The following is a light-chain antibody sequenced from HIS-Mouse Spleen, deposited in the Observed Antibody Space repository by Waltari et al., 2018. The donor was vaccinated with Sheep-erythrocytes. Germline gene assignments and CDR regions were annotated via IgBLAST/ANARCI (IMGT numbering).Light chain of an antibody. Sequence: QSALTQPASVSGSPGQSITISCTGTSSDVGSYNLVSWYQQHPGKAPKLMIYEGSKWPSGVSKRFSGSKSGNTASLTISGLQAEDEADYYCCSYAGSSTPWVFGGGTKLTVL. V-gene: IGLV2-23*01. CDR2: EGS. CDR3: CSYAGSSTPWV. J-gene: IGLJ3*02. CDR1: SSDVGSYNL.